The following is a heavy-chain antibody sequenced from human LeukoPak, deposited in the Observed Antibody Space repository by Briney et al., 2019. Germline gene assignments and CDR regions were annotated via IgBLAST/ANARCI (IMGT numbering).Heavy chain of an antibody. J-gene: IGHJ6*03. V-gene: IGHV3-33*08. Sequence: PGGSLRLSCAASGFTFSSYAMSWVRQAPGKGLEWVAVIWYDGSNKYYADSVKGRFTISRDNSKNTLYLQMNSLRAEDTAVYYCARDYYGSGRDYYYYYMDVWGKGTTVTVSS. CDR1: GFTFSSYA. D-gene: IGHD3-10*01. CDR2: IWYDGSNK. CDR3: ARDYYGSGRDYYYYYMDV.